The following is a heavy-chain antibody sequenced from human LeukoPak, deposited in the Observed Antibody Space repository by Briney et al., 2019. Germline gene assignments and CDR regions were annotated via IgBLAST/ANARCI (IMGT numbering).Heavy chain of an antibody. CDR1: GFTFSSYA. J-gene: IGHJ4*02. CDR3: ARQMTPHGNFDY. CDR2: ISTASDT. Sequence: GGSLRLSCAASGFTFSSYAMSWVRQAPGKGLEWVSAISTASDTFYPGSVKGRFTISRENAKNSLYLQMNNLRAEDTAVYYCARQMTPHGNFDYWGQGTLVTVSS. V-gene: IGHV3-13*01. D-gene: IGHD1-26*01.